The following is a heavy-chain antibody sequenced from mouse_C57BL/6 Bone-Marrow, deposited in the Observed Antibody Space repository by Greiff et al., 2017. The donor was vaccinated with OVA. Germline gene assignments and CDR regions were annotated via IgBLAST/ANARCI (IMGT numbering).Heavy chain of an antibody. CDR1: GFNIKDDY. D-gene: IGHD1-1*01. CDR2: IDPENGDT. J-gene: IGHJ2*01. Sequence: VHVKQSGAELVRPGASVKLSCTASGFNIKDDYMHWVKQRPEQGLEWIGWIDPENGDTEYASKFQGKATITADTSSNTAYLQLSSLTSEDTAVYYCTTITTVVAPRNFDYWGQGTTLTVSS. CDR3: TTITTVVAPRNFDY. V-gene: IGHV14-4*01.